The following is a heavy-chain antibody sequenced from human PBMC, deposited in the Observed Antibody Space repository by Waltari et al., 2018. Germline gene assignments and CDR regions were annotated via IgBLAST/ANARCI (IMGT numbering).Heavy chain of an antibody. J-gene: IGHJ4*02. V-gene: IGHV4-34*01. CDR3: ARGAVRDYYDSSGYYYAY. CDR2: INHSGST. Sequence: VQLQQWGAGLLKPSETLSLTCAVYGGSFSGYYWSWIRPPPGQGLEWIGEINHSGSTNYNPSLKSRVTISVDTSKNQFSLKLSSVTAADTAVYYCARGAVRDYYDSSGYYYAYWGQGTLVTVSS. CDR1: GGSFSGYY. D-gene: IGHD3-22*01.